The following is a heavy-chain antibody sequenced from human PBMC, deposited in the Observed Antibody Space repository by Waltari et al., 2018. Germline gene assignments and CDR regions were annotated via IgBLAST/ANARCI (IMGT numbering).Heavy chain of an antibody. V-gene: IGHV4-4*07. CDR3: ARDGRFPYYYYYMDV. Sequence: QVQLQESGPGLVKPSETLSLTCTVSGGSISSYYWSWIRQPAGKGLECLGRNYTSGSTTYNPSLKSRVTMSVDTSKNQFSLKLSSVTAADTAVYYCARDGRFPYYYYYMDVWGKGTTVTISS. J-gene: IGHJ6*03. D-gene: IGHD3-3*01. CDR2: NYTSGST. CDR1: GGSISSYY.